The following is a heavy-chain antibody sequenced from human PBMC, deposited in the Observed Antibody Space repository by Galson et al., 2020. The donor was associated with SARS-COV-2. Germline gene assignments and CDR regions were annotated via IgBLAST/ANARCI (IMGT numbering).Heavy chain of an antibody. J-gene: IGHJ4*02. CDR1: GFTFSSYG. Sequence: GGSLRLSCAASGFTFSSYGMSWVRQAPGKGLEWVSGITTSGSRTHYADSVKGRFTISRDNSKNMVYLQMIGLRAEDTAVYYCVSLVQSNGYYYHFDNWGQGTLVTVSS. V-gene: IGHV3-23*01. CDR2: ITTSGSRT. D-gene: IGHD3-22*01. CDR3: VSLVQSNGYYYHFDN.